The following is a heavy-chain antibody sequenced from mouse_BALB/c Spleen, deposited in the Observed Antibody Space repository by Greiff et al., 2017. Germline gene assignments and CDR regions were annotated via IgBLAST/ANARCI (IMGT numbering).Heavy chain of an antibody. J-gene: IGHJ4*01. CDR1: GYTFTSYW. CDR3: ARWLLRDAMDY. Sequence: VQLQQSGAELAKPGASVKMSCKASGYTFTSYWMHWVKQRPGQGLEWIGYINPSTGYTEYNQKFKDKATLTADKSSSTAYMHLSSLTSEDSAVYYCARWLLRDAMDYWGQGTAVTGSS. D-gene: IGHD2-3*01. CDR2: INPSTGYT. V-gene: IGHV1-7*01.